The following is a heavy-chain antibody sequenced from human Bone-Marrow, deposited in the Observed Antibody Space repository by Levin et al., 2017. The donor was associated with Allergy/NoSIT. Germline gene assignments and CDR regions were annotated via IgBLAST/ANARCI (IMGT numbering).Heavy chain of an antibody. V-gene: IGHV3-21*01. CDR1: GFTFSDYT. J-gene: IGHJ4*02. CDR3: ARDFYLGYCSGGSCYYIDH. D-gene: IGHD2-15*01. CDR2: ISSSSSYI. Sequence: RGESLKISCAASGFTFSDYTMNWVRQAPGKGLEWVSSISSSSSYIYYADSVKGRFTISRDNAKNSLYLQMNSLRAEDTAVYFCARDFYLGYCSGGSCYYIDHWGQGTLVTVSS.